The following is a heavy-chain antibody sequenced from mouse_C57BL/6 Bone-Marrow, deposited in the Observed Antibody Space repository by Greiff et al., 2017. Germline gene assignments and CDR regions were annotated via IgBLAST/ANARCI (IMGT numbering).Heavy chain of an antibody. V-gene: IGHV2-2*01. CDR3: ARNWPYYYGSSDWYFDV. CDR2: IWSGGST. D-gene: IGHD1-1*01. Sequence: VKVVESGPGLVQPSQSLSITCTVSGFSLTSYGVHWVRQSPGKGLEWLGVIWSGGSTDYNAAFISRLSISKDNSKSQVFFKMNSLQADDTAIYYCARNWPYYYGSSDWYFDVWGTGTTVTVSS. CDR1: GFSLTSYG. J-gene: IGHJ1*03.